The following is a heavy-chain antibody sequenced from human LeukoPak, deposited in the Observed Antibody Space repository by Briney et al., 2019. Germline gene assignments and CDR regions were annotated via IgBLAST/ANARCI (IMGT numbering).Heavy chain of an antibody. CDR2: IYHSGST. Sequence: PSQTLSLTCTVSGGFISSGGYYWSWIRQPPGKGLEWIGYIYHSGSTYYNPSLKSRVTISVDRSKNQFSLKLSSVTAADTAVYYCARDRGGDCQNWFDPRGQGTLVTVSS. J-gene: IGHJ5*02. CDR3: ARDRGGDCQNWFDP. V-gene: IGHV4-30-2*01. D-gene: IGHD2-21*01. CDR1: GGFISSGGYY.